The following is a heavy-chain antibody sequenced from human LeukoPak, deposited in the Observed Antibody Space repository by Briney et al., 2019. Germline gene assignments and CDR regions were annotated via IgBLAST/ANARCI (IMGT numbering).Heavy chain of an antibody. CDR3: AKDGPYSSSSSRFHY. J-gene: IGHJ4*02. D-gene: IGHD6-6*01. CDR2: IKQDGSGQ. Sequence: PGGSLRLSCAASGFTLRNSWMSWVRQAPGKGLEWVASIKQDGSGQYYVDSVKGRFTISRDNSKNTLYLQMNSLRAEDTAVYYCAKDGPYSSSSSRFHYWGQGTLVTVSS. CDR1: GFTLRNSW. V-gene: IGHV3-7*03.